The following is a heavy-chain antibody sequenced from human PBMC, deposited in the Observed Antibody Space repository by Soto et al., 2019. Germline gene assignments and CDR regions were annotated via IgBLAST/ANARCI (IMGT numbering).Heavy chain of an antibody. CDR1: GYTFSNYA. CDR3: ARSELERGEVGYYGMDV. V-gene: IGHV1-18*04. J-gene: IGHJ6*02. Sequence: QVQLVQSGADLKKPGASVQVSCKTSGYTFSNYAINWVRQAPGQGLEWMGWISSYNSYNGDTKYARMLQDRLTMTIDTSTATAYMELRSLRSDDSAVYYYARSELERGEVGYYGMDVWGQGTTVTVSS. D-gene: IGHD3-16*01. CDR2: ISSYNSYNGDT.